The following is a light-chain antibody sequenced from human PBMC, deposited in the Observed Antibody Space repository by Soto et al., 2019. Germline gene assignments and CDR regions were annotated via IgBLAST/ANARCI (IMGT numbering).Light chain of an antibody. CDR3: MQGTHWPPWT. V-gene: IGKV2-30*02. CDR1: ESLVHSDGNTY. J-gene: IGKJ1*01. CDR2: KVS. Sequence: DVVMTQSPLSLPVTLGQPASISCRSSESLVHSDGNTYLTWFQQRPGQSPRRLIYKVSYRDPGVPDRFSGSGSGTDFTLKISRVEAEDVGVYYCMQGTHWPPWTFGQGTKVEIK.